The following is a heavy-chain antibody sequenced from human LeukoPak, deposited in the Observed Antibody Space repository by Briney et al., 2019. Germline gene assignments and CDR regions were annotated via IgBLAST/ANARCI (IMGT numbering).Heavy chain of an antibody. Sequence: ASVKVSCKASGYTFTSYAMHWVRQAPGQRLEWMGWINAGNGNTKYSQEFQGRVTMTRDTSISTAYMELSRLRSDDTAVYYCANYDSSGYYFDYWGQGTLVTVSS. J-gene: IGHJ4*02. CDR1: GYTFTSYA. V-gene: IGHV1-3*01. CDR2: INAGNGNT. D-gene: IGHD3-22*01. CDR3: ANYDSSGYYFDY.